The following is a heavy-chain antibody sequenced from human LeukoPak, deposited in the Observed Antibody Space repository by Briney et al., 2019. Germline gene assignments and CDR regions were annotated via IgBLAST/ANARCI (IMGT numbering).Heavy chain of an antibody. J-gene: IGHJ6*03. D-gene: IGHD6-13*01. CDR3: ARVGGSSSPYYYYMDV. V-gene: IGHV1-2*02. Sequence: GASVKVSCKASGYTFTGYYMHWVRQAPGQGLEWMGWINPNSGGTNYAQKFQGRVTMTRDTPISTAYMELSRLRSDDTAVYYCARVGGSSSPYYYYMDVWGKGTTVTVSS. CDR1: GYTFTGYY. CDR2: INPNSGGT.